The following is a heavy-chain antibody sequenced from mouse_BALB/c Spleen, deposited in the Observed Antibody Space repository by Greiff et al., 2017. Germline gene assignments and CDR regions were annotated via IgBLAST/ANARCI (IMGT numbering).Heavy chain of an antibody. J-gene: IGHJ4*01. CDR2: IWAGGST. CDR3: ARFYYDYDSYAMDY. V-gene: IGHV2-9*02. D-gene: IGHD2-4*01. Sequence: VMLVESGPGLVAPSQSLSITCTVSGFSLTSYGVHWVRQPPGKGLEWLGVIWAGGSTNYNSALMSRLSISKDNSKSQVFLKMNSLQTDDTARYYCARFYYDYDSYAMDYWGQGTSVTVSS. CDR1: GFSLTSYG.